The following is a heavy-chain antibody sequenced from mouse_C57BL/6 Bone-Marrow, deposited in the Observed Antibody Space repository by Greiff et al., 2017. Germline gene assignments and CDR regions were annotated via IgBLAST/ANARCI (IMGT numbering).Heavy chain of an antibody. J-gene: IGHJ2*01. V-gene: IGHV14-4*01. CDR3: TTEGVVDY. Sequence: VQLQQSGAELVRPGASVKLSCTASGFNIKDDYMHWVKQRPEQGLEWIGWIDPENGDTEYASKFQGKATITADTSSNTAYLQLSSLTSEDTAVYYGTTEGVVDYWGQGTTRTVSA. CDR2: IDPENGDT. CDR1: GFNIKDDY. D-gene: IGHD3-3*01.